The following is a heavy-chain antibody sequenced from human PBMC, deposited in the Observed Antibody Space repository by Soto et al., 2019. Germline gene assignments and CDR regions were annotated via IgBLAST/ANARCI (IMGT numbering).Heavy chain of an antibody. V-gene: IGHV3-21*01. CDR3: ARDSDTYYYMDV. CDR1: GFTFSSYS. J-gene: IGHJ6*03. CDR2: ISSSSSYI. Sequence: GGSLRLSCAASGFTFSSYSMNWVRQAPGKGLEWVSSISSSSSYIYYADSVKGRFTISRDNAKNSLYLQMNSLRAEDTAVYYCARDSDTYYYMDVWGKGTTVTVSS.